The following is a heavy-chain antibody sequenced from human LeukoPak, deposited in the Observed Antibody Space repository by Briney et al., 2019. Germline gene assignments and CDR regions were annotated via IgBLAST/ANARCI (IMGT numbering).Heavy chain of an antibody. Sequence: QPGGSLRLSCAASGFTFSSYVMTWVRQAPGKGLECVSSITGSGDSTYYADSVKGRFTISRDNSKNKVYLQMNSLRAEDTAVYYCAKERTSSFSYNWFDPWGQGTLVTVSS. J-gene: IGHJ5*02. CDR1: GFTFSSYV. CDR2: ITGSGDST. V-gene: IGHV3-23*01. CDR3: AKERTSSFSYNWFDP. D-gene: IGHD2-2*01.